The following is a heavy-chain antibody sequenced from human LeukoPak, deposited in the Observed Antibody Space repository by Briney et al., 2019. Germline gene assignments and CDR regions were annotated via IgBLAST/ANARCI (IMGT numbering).Heavy chain of an antibody. CDR1: GFTFSSYA. CDR2: ISGSGGST. D-gene: IGHD6-13*01. V-gene: IGHV3-23*01. Sequence: GGSLRLSCAASGFTFSSYAMSWVRQAPGKGLEWVSAISGSGGSTYYADSVKGRFTISRDNAKNSLYLQMNSLRAEDTAVYYCARDRSNSSSWLDAFDIWGQGTMVTVSS. J-gene: IGHJ3*02. CDR3: ARDRSNSSSWLDAFDI.